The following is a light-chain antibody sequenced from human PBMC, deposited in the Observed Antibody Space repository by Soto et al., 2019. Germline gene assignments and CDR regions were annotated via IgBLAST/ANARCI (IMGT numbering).Light chain of an antibody. CDR2: FDT. CDR1: SIGSRS. CDR3: QVWDSTGDQVV. V-gene: IGLV3-21*04. J-gene: IGLJ2*01. Sequence: SYELTQPPSVSVAPGMTARMPCGGNSIGSRSVHWYQQKPGQAPIMVISFDTDRLSGIPERFSGSNSGNTATLIISTVEAGDEADYYCQVWDSTGDQVVFGGGTKVTVL.